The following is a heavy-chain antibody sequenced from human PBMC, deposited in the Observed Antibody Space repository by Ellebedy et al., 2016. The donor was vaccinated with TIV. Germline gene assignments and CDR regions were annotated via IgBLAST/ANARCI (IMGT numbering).Heavy chain of an antibody. V-gene: IGHV1-2*02. CDR1: GYTFTGYY. D-gene: IGHD6-6*01. CDR2: INPNSGGT. Sequence: ASVKVSXKASGYTFTGYYMHWVRQAPGQGLEWMGWINPNSGGTNYAQKFQGRVTMTRDTSISTAYMELSRLRSDDTAVYYCARVGRIAARGYYYYMDVWGKGTTVTVSS. CDR3: ARVGRIAARGYYYYMDV. J-gene: IGHJ6*03.